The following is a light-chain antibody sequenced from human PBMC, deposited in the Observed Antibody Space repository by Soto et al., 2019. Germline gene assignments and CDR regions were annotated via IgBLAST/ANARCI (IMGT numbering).Light chain of an antibody. J-gene: IGKJ1*01. Sequence: DIVMTQSPGTLSLSPGERATLSCRASQTITSNNLAWYQQKPGQSPRLLIYGASSRATGIPDRFRGSGSGTDFTLTISSLQPEDFATYFCQQSYSTLGTFGQGTKVDIK. CDR3: QQSYSTLGT. CDR2: GAS. V-gene: IGKV3-20*01. CDR1: QTITSNN.